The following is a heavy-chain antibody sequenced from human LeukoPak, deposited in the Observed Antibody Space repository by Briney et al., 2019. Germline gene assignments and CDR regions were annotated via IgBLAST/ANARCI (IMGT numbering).Heavy chain of an antibody. Sequence: ASETLSLTCTVSGGSISNSYWSWIRQPPGKGLERIGYISDSGSPDYSPSLKSRVTILADTSKNQFSLILTSVTAADTAVYYCARDHWLLSSKTWYYYGMDVWGQGTTVTVSS. D-gene: IGHD3-9*01. V-gene: IGHV4-59*01. CDR1: GGSISNSY. J-gene: IGHJ6*02. CDR2: ISDSGSP. CDR3: ARDHWLLSSKTWYYYGMDV.